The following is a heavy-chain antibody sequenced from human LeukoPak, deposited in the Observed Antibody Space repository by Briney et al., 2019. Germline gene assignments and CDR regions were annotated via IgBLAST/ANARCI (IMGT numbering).Heavy chain of an antibody. Sequence: ASVEVSCKASGYTFTSYDINWVRQATGQGLEWMGWMNPNSGNTGYAQKIQGRVTMTRNTSISTAYMELSSLRSEDTAVYYCARGATKWFGELLGYWGQGTLVTVSS. J-gene: IGHJ4*02. D-gene: IGHD3-10*01. V-gene: IGHV1-8*01. CDR3: ARGATKWFGELLGY. CDR1: GYTFTSYD. CDR2: MNPNSGNT.